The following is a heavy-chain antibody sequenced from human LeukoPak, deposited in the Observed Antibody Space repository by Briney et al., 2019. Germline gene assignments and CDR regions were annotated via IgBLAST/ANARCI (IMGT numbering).Heavy chain of an antibody. CDR2: IIPILGIA. J-gene: IGHJ5*02. CDR1: GGTFSSYA. CDR3: ARGEISGIAAAGTANNWFDP. Sequence: GASVKVSCKASGGTFSSYAISWVRQAPGQGLEWMGRIIPILGIANYAQKFQGRVTITADKSTSTAYMELSSLRSEDTAVYYCARGEISGIAAAGTANNWFDPWGQGTLVTVSS. D-gene: IGHD6-13*01. V-gene: IGHV1-69*04.